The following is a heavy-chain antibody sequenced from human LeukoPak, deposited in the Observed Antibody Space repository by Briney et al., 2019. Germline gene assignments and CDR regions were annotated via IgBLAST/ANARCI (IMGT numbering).Heavy chain of an antibody. Sequence: ASVKVSCKTSGYTFTRYGISWVRQAPGQGLEWMGWISPYNGNTNYAQKFQGRVTMTTDTSTSTAYMELRSLRSDDTAVYYCARSVVTVAHDAFDIWGQGTMVTVSS. J-gene: IGHJ3*02. CDR3: ARSVVTVAHDAFDI. V-gene: IGHV1-18*01. CDR2: ISPYNGNT. D-gene: IGHD2-2*01. CDR1: GYTFTRYG.